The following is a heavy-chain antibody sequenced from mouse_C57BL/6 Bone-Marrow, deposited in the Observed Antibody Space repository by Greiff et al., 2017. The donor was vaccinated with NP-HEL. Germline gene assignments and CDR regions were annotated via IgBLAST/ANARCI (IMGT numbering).Heavy chain of an antibody. J-gene: IGHJ4*01. CDR2: IDPSDSYT. CDR3: ARWPTVVAPYYAMDY. V-gene: IGHV1-69*01. Sequence: QVQLQQPGAELVMPGASVKLSCKASGYTFTSYWMHWVKQRPGQGLEWIGEIDPSDSYTNYNQKFKGKSTLTVDKSSSTAYMQLSSLTSEDSAVYYCARWPTVVAPYYAMDYWGTGTSVTVAS. D-gene: IGHD1-1*01. CDR1: GYTFTSYW.